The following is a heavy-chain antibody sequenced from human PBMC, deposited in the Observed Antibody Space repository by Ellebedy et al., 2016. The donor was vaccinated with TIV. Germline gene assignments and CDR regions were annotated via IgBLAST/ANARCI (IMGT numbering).Heavy chain of an antibody. CDR1: GFTFSSYW. CDR2: INSDGSSP. D-gene: IGHD5-18*01. J-gene: IGHJ2*01. Sequence: GESLKISCAASGFTFSSYWMHWLRQAPAKGLVRVSRINSDGSSPSYADSVKGRFTLSRYNAKNTLYLQMNSLRAEDTAVYYCAREDTALELDGYFDLWGRGTLVTVSS. V-gene: IGHV3-74*01. CDR3: AREDTALELDGYFDL.